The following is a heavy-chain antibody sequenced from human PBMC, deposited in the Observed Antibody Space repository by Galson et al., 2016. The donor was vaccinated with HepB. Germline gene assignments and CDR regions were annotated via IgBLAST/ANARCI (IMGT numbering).Heavy chain of an antibody. V-gene: IGHV3-33*01. CDR1: GFMFSNYG. J-gene: IGHJ6*02. D-gene: IGHD3-16*02. CDR3: ARDRDYVWGGYRYPHYYGMDV. Sequence: LRLSCAASGFMFSNYGIHWVRQAPGKGLEWVAVIWFDASNKYHGDSAKGRFTISRDNSKNMLYLQMNSLRAEDTGVYYCARDRDYVWGGYRYPHYYGMDVWGQGTTVTVSS. CDR2: IWFDASNK.